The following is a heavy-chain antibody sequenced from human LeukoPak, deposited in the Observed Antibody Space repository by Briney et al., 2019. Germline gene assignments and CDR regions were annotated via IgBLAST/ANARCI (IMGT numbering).Heavy chain of an antibody. V-gene: IGHV1-69*13. CDR3: ARDLRGNVLLWFGELYYGMDV. CDR2: SIPIFGTA. Sequence: ASVKVSCKASGGTFSSYAISWVRQAPGQGLEWMGGSIPIFGTANYAQMFQGRVTITADESTSTAYMELSSLRSEDTAVYYCARDLRGNVLLWFGELYYGMDVWGQGATVTVSS. CDR1: GGTFSSYA. D-gene: IGHD3-10*01. J-gene: IGHJ6*02.